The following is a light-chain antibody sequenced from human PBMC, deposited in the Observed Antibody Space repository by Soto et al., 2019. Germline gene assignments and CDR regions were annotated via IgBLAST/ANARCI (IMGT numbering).Light chain of an antibody. CDR3: CSHAGSRV. Sequence: QSALTQPASVSGSPGQWITISCTGTSSDVGSYNLVSWYQQHPGKAPQLMVYEGSKRPSGVSNRFSGSKSGNTASLTSSGLQAEDEAYYYCCSHAGSRVFGGGTKLTVL. CDR1: SSDVGSYNL. CDR2: EGS. V-gene: IGLV2-23*01. J-gene: IGLJ3*02.